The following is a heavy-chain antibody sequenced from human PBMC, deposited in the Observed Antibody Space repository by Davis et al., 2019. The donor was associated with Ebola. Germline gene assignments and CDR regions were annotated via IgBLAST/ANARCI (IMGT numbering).Heavy chain of an antibody. CDR3: ARSDRKWKFDL. CDR1: GGSINSYY. D-gene: IGHD1-20*01. J-gene: IGHJ5*02. CDR2: IYYSGST. Sequence: SETLSLTCTVSGGSINSYYWSWIRQPPGKGLEWIGYIYYSGSTNYNSSLKSRITISVDTSKNQFSLNLNSVTDADTAVYYCARSDRKWKFDLWGQGALVTVS. V-gene: IGHV4-59*01.